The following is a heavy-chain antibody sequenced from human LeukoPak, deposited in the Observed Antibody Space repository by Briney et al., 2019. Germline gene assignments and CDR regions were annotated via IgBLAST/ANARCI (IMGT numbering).Heavy chain of an antibody. Sequence: PGGSLRLSCAASGFTVSSNYMSWVRQAPGKGLEWVSVIYSGGNTYYADSVKGRFTISRDNSKNTLYLQMTSLRAEDTAVYYCARDLAHTIWGQGTLVTVSS. D-gene: IGHD3-10*01. V-gene: IGHV3-66*01. CDR1: GFTVSSNY. CDR3: ARDLAHTI. J-gene: IGHJ4*02. CDR2: IYSGGNT.